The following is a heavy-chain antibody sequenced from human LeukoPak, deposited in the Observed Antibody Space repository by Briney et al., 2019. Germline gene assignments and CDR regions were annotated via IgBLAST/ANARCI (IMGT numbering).Heavy chain of an antibody. CDR3: AKDLNWGGR. CDR1: GFTFSTSA. CDR2: ISGSGVT. Sequence: GGSLRLSCAASGFTFSTSATTWVRQAPGKRLEWVSGISGSGVTDYADSVKGRFTISRDNSKNTLYLQMNSLRAEDTAVYYCAKDLNWGGRWGQGTLVTVSS. J-gene: IGHJ4*02. V-gene: IGHV3-23*01. D-gene: IGHD7-27*01.